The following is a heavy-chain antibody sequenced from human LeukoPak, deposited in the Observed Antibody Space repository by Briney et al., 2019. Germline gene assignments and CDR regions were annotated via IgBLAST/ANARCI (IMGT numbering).Heavy chain of an antibody. CDR3: ARSGYSYGYYYFDY. CDR2: IYYSGST. Sequence: PGGSLRLSCAASGFTFSDYYMSWIRQPPGKGLEWIGSIYYSGSTYYNPSLKSRVTISVDTSKNQFSLKLSSVTAADTAVYYCARSGYSYGYYYFDYWGQGTLVTVSS. J-gene: IGHJ4*02. CDR1: GFTFSDYY. V-gene: IGHV4-38-2*01. D-gene: IGHD5-18*01.